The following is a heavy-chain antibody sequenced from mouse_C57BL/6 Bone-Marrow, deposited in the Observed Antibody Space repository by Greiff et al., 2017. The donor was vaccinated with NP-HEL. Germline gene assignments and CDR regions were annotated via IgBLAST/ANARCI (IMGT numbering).Heavy chain of an antibody. CDR3: TTWDYFAY. Sequence: VQLQQSGAELVRPGASVKLSCTASGFNLKDYYMHWVKPRPEQGLEWIGRIDPEDGDTEYAPKFQGKATMTADTSSNPAYLQLSSLTSEDTAFDYCTTWDYFAYWGQGTLVTVSA. CDR2: IDPEDGDT. J-gene: IGHJ3*01. CDR1: GFNLKDYY. D-gene: IGHD2-4*01. V-gene: IGHV14-1*01.